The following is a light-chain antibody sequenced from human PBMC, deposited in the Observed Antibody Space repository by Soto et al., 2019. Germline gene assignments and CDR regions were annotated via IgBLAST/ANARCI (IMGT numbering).Light chain of an antibody. V-gene: IGKV3-20*01. CDR2: GAS. Sequence: EIVWTQSPGTLSLSPGERATLSCRASQSVSSSYLAWYQQKPGQALRLLIYGASSRATGIPDRFSGSGSGTDFTLTISRLEPEDFAVYYCQHYGTSMYTFGQGTKLEIK. J-gene: IGKJ2*01. CDR1: QSVSSSY. CDR3: QHYGTSMYT.